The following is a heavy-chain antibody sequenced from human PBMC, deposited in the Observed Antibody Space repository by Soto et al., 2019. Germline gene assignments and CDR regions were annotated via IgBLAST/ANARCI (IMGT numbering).Heavy chain of an antibody. V-gene: IGHV2-5*02. CDR3: AHSTVGTYVGAFVI. CDR1: GFSLTTSGVA. J-gene: IGHJ3*02. D-gene: IGHD3-16*01. Sequence: QITLKESGPSLVKPTQTLTLTCTFSGFSLTTSGVAVGWIRQPPGKALEWLALIYGDDDKRYSTSLKTRLAISRGTSENQVVLTMTDMDPVATATYYCAHSTVGTYVGAFVIWGQGTMVTVSS. CDR2: IYGDDDK.